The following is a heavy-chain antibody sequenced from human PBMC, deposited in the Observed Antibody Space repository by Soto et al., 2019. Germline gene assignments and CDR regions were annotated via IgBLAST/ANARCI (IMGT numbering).Heavy chain of an antibody. CDR1: GYTFTNFG. J-gene: IGHJ4*02. CDR2: ISAYNGNT. Sequence: ASVKVSCKASGYTFTNFGISWVRQAPGQGLEWMGWISAYNGNTNYAQNFQGRVTMTTDTSASTAYMELSSLRSEDTAVYYCARGSGYYYWDDYWGQGTLVTVSS. D-gene: IGHD3-22*01. CDR3: ARGSGYYYWDDY. V-gene: IGHV1-18*01.